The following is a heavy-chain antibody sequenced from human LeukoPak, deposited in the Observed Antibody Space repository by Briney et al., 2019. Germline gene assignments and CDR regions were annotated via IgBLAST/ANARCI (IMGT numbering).Heavy chain of an antibody. CDR1: GDSVSSISVA. CDR2: TYYRSKWYY. Sequence: SQTLSLTCAISGDSVSSISVAWNWIRQSPSRGLEWLGRTYYRSKWYYEYAVSVKSRINISPDTSKNQFSLQLTSVTPEDTTVYYCSLARSEYHYGMDVWGQGTTVTVSS. J-gene: IGHJ6*02. V-gene: IGHV6-1*01. CDR3: SLARSEYHYGMDV.